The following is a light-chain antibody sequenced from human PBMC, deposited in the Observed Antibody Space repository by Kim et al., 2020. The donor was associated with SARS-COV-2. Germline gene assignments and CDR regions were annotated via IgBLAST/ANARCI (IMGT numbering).Light chain of an antibody. Sequence: VALGQTVRITCQGASLRSYYATWYQQKPGQAPILVIYSKNNRPSGIPDRFSGSSSGNTASLTITGAQAGDEADYYCNSRDSNDNVVFGGGTQLTVL. CDR3: NSRDSNDNVV. V-gene: IGLV3-19*01. CDR2: SKN. CDR1: SLRSYY. J-gene: IGLJ2*01.